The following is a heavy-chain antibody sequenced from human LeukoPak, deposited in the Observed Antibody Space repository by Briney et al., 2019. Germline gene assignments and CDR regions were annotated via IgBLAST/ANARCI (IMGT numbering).Heavy chain of an antibody. D-gene: IGHD2-2*01. CDR3: AREDIVVVPAAIDY. CDR2: IYYSGST. V-gene: IGHV4-59*12. Sequence: SESLTLTCTATGCSISTYYCNLIRQPPGKGLAWIGYIYYSGSTNYNPSLKSRVTISVDTSKNQFSLKLNSVTAADTAVYYCAREDIVVVPAAIDYWGQGTLVTVSS. J-gene: IGHJ4*02. CDR1: GCSISTYY.